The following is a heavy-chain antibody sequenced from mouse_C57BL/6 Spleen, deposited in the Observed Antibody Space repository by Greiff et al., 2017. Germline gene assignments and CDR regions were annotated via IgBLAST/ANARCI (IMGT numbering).Heavy chain of an antibody. CDR3: ARDSSGYVFDY. J-gene: IGHJ2*01. CDR1: GYTFTSYW. CDR2: IDPSDSYT. D-gene: IGHD3-2*02. V-gene: IGHV1-50*01. Sequence: QVQLQQPGAELVKPGASVKLSCKASGYTFTSYWMQWVKQRPGQGLEWIGEIDPSDSYTNYNQKFKGKATLTVDTSSSTAYMQLSSLTSEDSAVYYCARDSSGYVFDYWGQGTTLTVYS.